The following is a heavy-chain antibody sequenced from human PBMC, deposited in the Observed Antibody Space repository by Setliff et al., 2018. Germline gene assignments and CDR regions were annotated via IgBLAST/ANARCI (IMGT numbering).Heavy chain of an antibody. CDR3: ARFRDDSSGWYGTHYCDY. Sequence: ASVKVSCKASGGTFSSYAISWVRQAPGQGLEWMGGIIPILGIANYAQKFQGRVTSTADKSTSTAYMELSSLRSEDTAVDDCARFRDDSSGWYGTHYCDYWGQGTLVTVSS. J-gene: IGHJ4*02. D-gene: IGHD6-19*01. CDR2: IIPILGIA. CDR1: GGTFSSYA. V-gene: IGHV1-69*10.